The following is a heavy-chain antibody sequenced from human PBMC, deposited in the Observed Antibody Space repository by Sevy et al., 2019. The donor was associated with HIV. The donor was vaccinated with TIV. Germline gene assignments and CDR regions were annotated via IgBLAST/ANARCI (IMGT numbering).Heavy chain of an antibody. CDR2: IKSKTDGGTT. J-gene: IGHJ4*02. Sequence: GGSLGLSCAASGFTFSNAWMNWVRQAPGKGLEWVGRIKSKTDGGTTDYAAPVKGRFTISRDDSKNTLYLQMNSLKTEDTAVYYCTTDQEDCSGGSCYSWWGIAGFDYWGQGTLVTVSS. D-gene: IGHD2-15*01. V-gene: IGHV3-15*07. CDR3: TTDQEDCSGGSCYSWWGIAGFDY. CDR1: GFTFSNAW.